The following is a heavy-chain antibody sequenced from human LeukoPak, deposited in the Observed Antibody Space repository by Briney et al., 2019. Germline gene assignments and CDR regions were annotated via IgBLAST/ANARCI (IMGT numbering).Heavy chain of an antibody. CDR3: AREWYYDSSGYDDAFDI. D-gene: IGHD3-22*01. Sequence: SVKVSCKASGGTFSSYAISWVRQAPGQGLEWMGGIIPIFGTANYAQKFQGRVTITTDESTSTAYMELSSLRSEDTAVYYCAREWYYDSSGYDDAFDIWGQGTMVTVSS. V-gene: IGHV1-69*05. CDR1: GGTFSSYA. J-gene: IGHJ3*02. CDR2: IIPIFGTA.